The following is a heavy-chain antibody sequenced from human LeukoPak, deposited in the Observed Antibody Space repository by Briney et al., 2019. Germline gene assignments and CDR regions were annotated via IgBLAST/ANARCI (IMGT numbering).Heavy chain of an antibody. CDR2: ISGNGNNI. CDR3: AKDLPQYYDFWSGYYGGFDY. J-gene: IGHJ4*02. Sequence: GGSLRLSCAASGFTFEDCAMHWVRQGPGKGLEWVSLISGNGNNIYYADSVKGRFTISRDNSKNSLYLQMNSLRTEDTALYYCAKDLPQYYDFWSGYYGGFDYWGQGTLVTVSS. V-gene: IGHV3-43*02. D-gene: IGHD3-3*01. CDR1: GFTFEDCA.